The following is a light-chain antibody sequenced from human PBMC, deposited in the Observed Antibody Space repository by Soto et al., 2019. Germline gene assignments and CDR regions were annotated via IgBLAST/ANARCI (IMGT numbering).Light chain of an antibody. V-gene: IGKV1-27*01. CDR3: QQSYSTPIT. CDR2: AAS. CDR1: QGIRNY. Sequence: DIQMTQSPSSLSASVGDSVTITCRASQGIRNYVAWYQQKPGKLPKLLIYAASTLQSEYPSRFSGSGSGTDFTLTISSLQPEDVATYYCQQSYSTPITFGQGRRLEIK. J-gene: IGKJ5*01.